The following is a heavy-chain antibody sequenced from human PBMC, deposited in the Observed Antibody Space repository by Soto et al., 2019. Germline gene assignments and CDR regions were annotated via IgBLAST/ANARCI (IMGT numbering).Heavy chain of an antibody. J-gene: IGHJ4*02. V-gene: IGHV3-30*18. D-gene: IGHD6-19*01. CDR1: GFTFRTYG. Sequence: GGSLRLSCAASGFTFRTYGMHWVRQAPGKGLEWVAFISDDGSQKYYGDSVKGRFTISRDSSKNTLSLRMISLRTEDTSVYYCAKEAPYGWHFFDTWGRGTLVTISS. CDR3: AKEAPYGWHFFDT. CDR2: ISDDGSQK.